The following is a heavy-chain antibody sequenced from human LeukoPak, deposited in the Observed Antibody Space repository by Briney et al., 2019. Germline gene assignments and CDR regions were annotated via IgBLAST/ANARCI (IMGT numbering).Heavy chain of an antibody. CDR1: GGSISNYY. CDR3: ARGIATITQDSFDV. D-gene: IGHD1-26*01. CDR2: IHSSGST. Sequence: KPSETLSLTCTVSGGSISNYYWSWIRQSAGKGLEWIGRIHSSGSTNFNPSLRSRVTMSADTSKHQFSLWLTSVTAADTALYYCARGIATITQDSFDVWGLGTMVTVSS. V-gene: IGHV4-4*07. J-gene: IGHJ3*01.